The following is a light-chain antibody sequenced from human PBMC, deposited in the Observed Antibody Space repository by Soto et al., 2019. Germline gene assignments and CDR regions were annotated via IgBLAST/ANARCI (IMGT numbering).Light chain of an antibody. CDR1: QSVGSN. V-gene: IGKV3-15*01. CDR2: GAS. Sequence: EIVMTQVPATLSMSPGERATLSCRASQSVGSNLAWYQQKPGQAPRLLIYGASTRATGIPARFSGSGSGTEFTLIISSLQSEDFAVYYCQQYNKWPRTFGQGTKVEI. CDR3: QQYNKWPRT. J-gene: IGKJ1*01.